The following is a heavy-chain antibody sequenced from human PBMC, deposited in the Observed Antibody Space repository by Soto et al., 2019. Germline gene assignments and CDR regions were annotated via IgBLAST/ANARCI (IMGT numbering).Heavy chain of an antibody. J-gene: IGHJ4*02. CDR3: ATSTLTGRDFDY. V-gene: IGHV4-59*01. D-gene: IGHD1-20*01. CDR2: IYYSGST. Sequence: PSETLSLTCTVSGGSISSYYWSWIRQPPGKGLEWIGYIYYSGSTNYNPSLKSRVTISVDTSKNQFSLKLSSVTAADTAVYYCATSTLTGRDFDYWGQGTLVTVSS. CDR1: GGSISSYY.